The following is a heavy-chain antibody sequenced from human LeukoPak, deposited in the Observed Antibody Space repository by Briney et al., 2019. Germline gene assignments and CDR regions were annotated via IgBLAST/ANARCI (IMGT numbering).Heavy chain of an antibody. V-gene: IGHV4-39*01. J-gene: IGHJ6*03. D-gene: IGHD3-3*01. CDR3: ARQISDYYYYYIDV. Sequence: SETLSLTCTVSGGSISSSHYYWGWIRQPPGKGLEWIGTIYYSGTTYYNPSLESRFTISEDTSKNQFSLTLRSVTAADTAVYYCARQISDYYYYYIDVWGKGTTVTVSS. CDR1: GGSISSSHYY. CDR2: IYYSGTT.